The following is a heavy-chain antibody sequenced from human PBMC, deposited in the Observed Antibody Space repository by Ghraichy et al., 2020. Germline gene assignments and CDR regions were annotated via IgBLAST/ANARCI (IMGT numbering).Heavy chain of an antibody. D-gene: IGHD2-8*01. CDR2: IYNSGST. V-gene: IGHV4-61*01. Sequence: SETLSLTCTVSGDSVSSDTYYWSWIRQSPGKGLECIGYIYNSGSTNYNFSLKSRVTISVDTTKNQFSLKLSAATAADTAVYFCARGSVYCTDGICFGKRPTLDYWGQGTLVTVSS. CDR1: GDSVSSDTYY. CDR3: ARGSVYCTDGICFGKRPTLDY. J-gene: IGHJ4*02.